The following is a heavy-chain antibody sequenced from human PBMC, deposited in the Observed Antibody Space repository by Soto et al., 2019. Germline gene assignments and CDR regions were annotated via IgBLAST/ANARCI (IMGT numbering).Heavy chain of an antibody. D-gene: IGHD5-12*01. CDR3: ARVDIVATVGDYYYGMDV. Sequence: GASVKVSCKASGYTFTSYGISWVRQAPGQGXEWMGWISAYNGNTNYAQKLQGRVTMTTDTSTSTAYMELRSLRSDDTAVYYCARVDIVATVGDYYYGMDVWGQGTTVTVSS. V-gene: IGHV1-18*04. J-gene: IGHJ6*02. CDR2: ISAYNGNT. CDR1: GYTFTSYG.